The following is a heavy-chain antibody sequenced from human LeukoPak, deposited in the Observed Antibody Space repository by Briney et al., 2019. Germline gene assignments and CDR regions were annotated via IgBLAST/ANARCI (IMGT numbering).Heavy chain of an antibody. J-gene: IGHJ4*02. D-gene: IGHD6-19*01. V-gene: IGHV1-3*01. CDR2: INAGNGNT. CDR1: GYTFTSYA. CDR3: AREGIAVAGQDY. Sequence: ASVKVSCKASGYTFTSYAMHWVRQAPGQRLEWMGWINAGNGNTKYSQKFQGRVTITRDTSASTAYMELSSLRSEDTAVYYCAREGIAVAGQDYWSQGTLVTVSS.